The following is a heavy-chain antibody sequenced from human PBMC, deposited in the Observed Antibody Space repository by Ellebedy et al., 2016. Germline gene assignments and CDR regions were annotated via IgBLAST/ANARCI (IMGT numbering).Heavy chain of an antibody. J-gene: IGHJ4*02. CDR3: ATSGSYYWYFDY. Sequence: GGSLRLXXAASGFTFSSYSMNWVRQAPGKGLEWVSSISSSSSYIYYADSVKGRFTISRDNSKNSLYLQMNSLRTEDTALYYCATSGSYYWYFDYWGQGTLVTVSS. V-gene: IGHV3-21*04. CDR1: GFTFSSYS. CDR2: ISSSSSYI. D-gene: IGHD1-26*01.